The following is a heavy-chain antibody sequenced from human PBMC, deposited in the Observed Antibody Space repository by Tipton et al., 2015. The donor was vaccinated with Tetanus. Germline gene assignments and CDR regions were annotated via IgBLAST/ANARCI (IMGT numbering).Heavy chain of an antibody. Sequence: TLSLTCAVTGGSISGPNWWSWVRQIPGKGLEWIGEVVVGASNYNPSLKSRVTISLDKSKNEISLRLRSVTAADTALYFCARHMAEHDTRYFDLWGQGTKVTVSS. CDR3: ARHMAEHDTRYFDL. CDR1: GGSISGPNW. D-gene: IGHD3-16*02. V-gene: IGHV4-4*01. J-gene: IGHJ3*01. CDR2: VVVGAS.